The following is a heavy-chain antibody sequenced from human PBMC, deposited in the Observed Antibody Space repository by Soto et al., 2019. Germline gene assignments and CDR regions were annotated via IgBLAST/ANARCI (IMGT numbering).Heavy chain of an antibody. CDR3: ARRLATTVSALGY. J-gene: IGHJ4*02. CDR2: ISENGDRQ. D-gene: IGHD4-17*01. CDR1: GLTFTSSS. Sequence: GGYLRLSCTASGLTFTSSSFHWVRQAPGKGLEWVAVISENGDRQYSTESVRGRFLISRDSSKNTVYLQMNSLRPEDTGVYFCARRLATTVSALGYWGQGARVT. V-gene: IGHV3-30-3*01.